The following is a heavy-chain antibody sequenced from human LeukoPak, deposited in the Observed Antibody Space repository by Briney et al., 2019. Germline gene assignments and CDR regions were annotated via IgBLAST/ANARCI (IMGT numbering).Heavy chain of an antibody. CDR2: IIPIFGTA. J-gene: IGHJ4*02. CDR3: ARGPEEARVA. CDR1: GGTFNSYA. D-gene: IGHD3-3*01. Sequence: ASVKVSCKASGGTFNSYAISWVRQAPGQGLEWMGGIIPIFGTANYAQKFQGRVTITADESTSTAYMELSSLRSEDTAVYYCARGPEEARVAWGQGTLVTVSS. V-gene: IGHV1-69*13.